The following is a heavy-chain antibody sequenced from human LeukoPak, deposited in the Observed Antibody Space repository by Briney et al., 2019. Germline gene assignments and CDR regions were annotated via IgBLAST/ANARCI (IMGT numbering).Heavy chain of an antibody. CDR1: GYGFTSCG. J-gene: IGHJ5*02. Sequence: ASVKLSFTGAGYGFTSCGISWVRQAPGQGIEWLGWISVYNGNRNYEQTLHGRGTITTDTSTSKDYTDLRSLRSAATAVFYSARGAGQWVVFSWFDPWGQGTLLTVSS. V-gene: IGHV1-18*01. CDR2: ISVYNGNR. D-gene: IGHD6-19*01. CDR3: ARGAGQWVVFSWFDP.